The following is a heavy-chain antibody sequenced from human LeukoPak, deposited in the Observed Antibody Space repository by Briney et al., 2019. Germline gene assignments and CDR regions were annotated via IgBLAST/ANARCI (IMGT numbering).Heavy chain of an antibody. D-gene: IGHD3-10*01. J-gene: IGHJ3*02. CDR2: INPNSGGT. V-gene: IGHV1-2*02. CDR3: ARDGRGLWFGELLSPLDDAFDI. Sequence: ASVKVSCRASGYTFTGYYMHWVRQAPGQGLEWMGWINPNSGGTNYAQKFQGRVTMTRDTSISTAYMELSRLRSDDTAVYYCARDGRGLWFGELLSPLDDAFDIWGQGTMVTVSS. CDR1: GYTFTGYY.